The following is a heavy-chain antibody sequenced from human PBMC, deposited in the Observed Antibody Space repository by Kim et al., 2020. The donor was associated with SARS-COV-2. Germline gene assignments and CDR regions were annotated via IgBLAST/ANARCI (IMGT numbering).Heavy chain of an antibody. J-gene: IGHJ4*02. V-gene: IGHV3-48*02. Sequence: SSTIYDAESVKGRFTISQDNAKNSLYLQINSLRDEDTAVYYCARDRTMANWGQGTLVTVSS. D-gene: IGHD2-8*01. CDR2: SSTI. CDR3: ARDRTMAN.